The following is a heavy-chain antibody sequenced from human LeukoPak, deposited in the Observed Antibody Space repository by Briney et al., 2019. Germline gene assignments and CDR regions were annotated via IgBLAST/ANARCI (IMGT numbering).Heavy chain of an antibody. V-gene: IGHV3-23*01. CDR3: AKDLRGYSYGPLDY. CDR1: GFTFSSYA. Sequence: GGSLRLSCAASGFTFSSYAMSWVRQAPGKGLEWVSAISGSGGSTYYADSVKGRFTISRDNSKNTLYLQMNSLRAEDTAVYYCAKDLRGYSYGPLDYWGQGTLVTVSS. J-gene: IGHJ4*02. CDR2: ISGSGGST. D-gene: IGHD5-18*01.